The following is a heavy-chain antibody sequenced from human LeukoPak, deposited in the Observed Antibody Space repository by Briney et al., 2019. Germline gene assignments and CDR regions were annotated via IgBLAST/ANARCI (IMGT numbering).Heavy chain of an antibody. J-gene: IGHJ4*02. D-gene: IGHD3-10*01. Sequence: PGGSLRLSCAASGFTFSSYGMSWVRQAPGKGLEWVSGISGSGGSTYYADPVKGRFTISRDNSKNTLYLQMNSLRAEDTAVYYCAKDNYYGSGTITYFDYWGQGTLVTVSS. CDR1: GFTFSSYG. CDR2: ISGSGGST. V-gene: IGHV3-23*01. CDR3: AKDNYYGSGTITYFDY.